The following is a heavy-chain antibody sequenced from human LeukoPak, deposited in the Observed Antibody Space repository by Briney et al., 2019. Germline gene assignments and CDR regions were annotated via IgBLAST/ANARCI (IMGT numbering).Heavy chain of an antibody. D-gene: IGHD3-22*01. Sequence: SETLSLTCAVYCGSFSGYYWSWIRQPPGKGLEWIGEINHSGSTNYNPSLKSRVTISVDTSKNQFSLKLSSVTAADTAVYYCASPRLVKYYYDTSGYYYWGQGTLVTVSS. J-gene: IGHJ4*02. CDR3: ASPRLVKYYYDTSGYYY. CDR1: CGSFSGYY. CDR2: INHSGST. V-gene: IGHV4-34*01.